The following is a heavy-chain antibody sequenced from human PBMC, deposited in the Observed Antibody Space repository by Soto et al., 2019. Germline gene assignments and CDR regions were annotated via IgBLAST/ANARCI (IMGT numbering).Heavy chain of an antibody. CDR2: ISYSGST. CDR3: ARGSAGDDYDD. CDR1: GGSIRNYY. Sequence: SETLSLTCTVSGGSIRNYYWTWIRQPPGKGLEWIGYISYSGSTNYNPSLKSRVTISLDTSNKQFSLKLSSVTAADTAVYYGARGSAGDDYDDWGPGILVTVSS. J-gene: IGHJ4*02. D-gene: IGHD7-27*01. V-gene: IGHV4-59*01.